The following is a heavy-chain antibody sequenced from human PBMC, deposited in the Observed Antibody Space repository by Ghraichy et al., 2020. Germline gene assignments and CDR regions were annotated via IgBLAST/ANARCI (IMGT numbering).Heavy chain of an antibody. CDR3: ARDYCSGGSCYSRPYYFDY. CDR1: GFTFSNYR. J-gene: IGHJ4*02. D-gene: IGHD2-15*01. Sequence: ETLSLTCAASGFTFSNYRMNWVRQAPGKGLEWVSYISRNSGTIYYADSVKGRFTISRDNAKNSLYLQMNSLRDEDTAVYYCARDYCSGGSCYSRPYYFDYWGQGTLVTVSS. CDR2: ISRNSGTI. V-gene: IGHV3-48*02.